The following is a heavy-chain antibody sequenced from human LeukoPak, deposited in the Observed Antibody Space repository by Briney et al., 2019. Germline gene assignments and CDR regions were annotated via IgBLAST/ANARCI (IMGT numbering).Heavy chain of an antibody. D-gene: IGHD6-6*01. CDR3: AKDLEYSSSSDGMDV. V-gene: IGHV3-9*01. CDR1: GFTFDDYA. J-gene: IGHJ6*02. CDR2: ISWNSGSI. Sequence: GGSLRLSCAASGFTFDDYAMHWVRQAPGKGLEWVSGISWNSGSIGYADSVKGRFTISRDNAKNSLYLQMNSLRADDTALYYCAKDLEYSSSSDGMDVWGQGTTVTVSS.